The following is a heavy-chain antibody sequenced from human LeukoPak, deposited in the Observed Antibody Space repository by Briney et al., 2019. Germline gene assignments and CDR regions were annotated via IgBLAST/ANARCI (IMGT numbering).Heavy chain of an antibody. V-gene: IGHV1-69*04. J-gene: IGHJ4*02. CDR1: EGTFSSYA. CDR2: IIPILGIA. Sequence: SVKVSCKASEGTFSSYAISWVRQAPGQGLEWMGRIIPILGIANYAQKFQGGVTMTEDTSTDTAYMELSSLRSEDTAVYYCATGNRFWSGKLDYWGQGTLVTVSS. CDR3: ATGNRFWSGKLDY. D-gene: IGHD3-3*01.